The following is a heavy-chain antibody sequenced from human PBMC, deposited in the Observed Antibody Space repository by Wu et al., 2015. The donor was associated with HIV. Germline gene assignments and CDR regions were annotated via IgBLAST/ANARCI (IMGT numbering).Heavy chain of an antibody. Sequence: QVQLVQSGAEVKKPGSSVKVSCKASGGTFNSYAINWVRQAPGQGLEWMGRIIPMFGTANYAQKFQGRVTMTRDTSISTAYMILSGLTSEDTAVYYCARTRNYYFGMDVWGQGTTVTVSS. CDR3: ARTRNYYFGMDV. CDR2: IIPMFGTA. CDR1: GGTFNSYA. V-gene: IGHV1-69*05. D-gene: IGHD1-14*01. J-gene: IGHJ6*02.